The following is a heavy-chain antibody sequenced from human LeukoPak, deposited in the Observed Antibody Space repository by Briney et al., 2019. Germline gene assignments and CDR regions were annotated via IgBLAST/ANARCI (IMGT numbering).Heavy chain of an antibody. CDR1: GFTFSSHG. Sequence: GGSLRLSCAASGFTFSSHGMHWVRQAPGKGLEWVANMNPDGGQKYYVDSVKGRFTISRDNAKNSLYLQMNSLTAEDTAVYYCARDDGFSCYSYWGQGTLVTVSS. D-gene: IGHD3/OR15-3a*01. J-gene: IGHJ4*02. CDR3: ARDDGFSCYSY. V-gene: IGHV3-7*01. CDR2: MNPDGGQK.